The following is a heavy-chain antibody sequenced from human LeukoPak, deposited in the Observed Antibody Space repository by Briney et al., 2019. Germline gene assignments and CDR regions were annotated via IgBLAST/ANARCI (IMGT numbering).Heavy chain of an antibody. CDR2: VYHSGST. Sequence: KSSETLSLTCTVSGGSISTYYWSWIRQTPETGLEWIGDVYHSGSTNYNPSLKSRVTISVDTSKNQFSLKLTSMTAADTAVYHCARVTPSFARNWFDPWGQGTLVIVSS. CDR1: GGSISTYY. CDR3: ARVTPSFARNWFDP. J-gene: IGHJ5*02. V-gene: IGHV4-4*08. D-gene: IGHD3-10*01.